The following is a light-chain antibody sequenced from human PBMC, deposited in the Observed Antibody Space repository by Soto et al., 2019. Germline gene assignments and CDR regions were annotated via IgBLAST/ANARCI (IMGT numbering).Light chain of an antibody. CDR1: SGHNTYA. Sequence: QPVLTQSSSASASLGASVKLTCTLSSGHNTYAIAWHQQQPQKGPRYLMKVHNDGSHIKGDAIPDRFSGSSSGAERCLTISRLQSEDGADYYCQTWGTGIRVFGGGTTLTV. CDR2: VHNDGSH. J-gene: IGLJ2*01. CDR3: QTWGTGIRV. V-gene: IGLV4-69*02.